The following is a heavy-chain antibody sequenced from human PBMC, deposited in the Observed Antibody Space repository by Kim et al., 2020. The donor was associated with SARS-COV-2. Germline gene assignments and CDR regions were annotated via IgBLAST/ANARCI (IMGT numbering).Heavy chain of an antibody. CDR2: IYYSGST. V-gene: IGHV4-39*01. Sequence: SETLSLTCTVSGGSISSSSYYWGWIRQPPGKGLEWIGSIYYSGSTYYNPSLKSRVTISVDTSKNQFTLKLSSVTAADTAVYYGARSLGAGASTIFGLVIIPDAFDIWGQGTLVTVSS. CDR1: GGSISSSSYY. D-gene: IGHD3-3*01. J-gene: IGHJ3*02. CDR3: ARSLGAGASTIFGLVIIPDAFDI.